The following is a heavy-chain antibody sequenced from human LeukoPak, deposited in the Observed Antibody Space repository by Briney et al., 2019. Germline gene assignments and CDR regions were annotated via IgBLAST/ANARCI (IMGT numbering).Heavy chain of an antibody. Sequence: SETLSLTCTVSGGSISSYYWSWIRQPAGKGLEWIGRIYTSGSTNYNASLKSRVSMSVDTSKNQFSLKLSSVTAADTAVYYCAREGYYGSGSYYNFDYWGQGTLVTVSS. J-gene: IGHJ4*02. CDR1: GGSISSYY. CDR3: AREGYYGSGSYYNFDY. D-gene: IGHD3-10*01. CDR2: IYTSGST. V-gene: IGHV4-4*07.